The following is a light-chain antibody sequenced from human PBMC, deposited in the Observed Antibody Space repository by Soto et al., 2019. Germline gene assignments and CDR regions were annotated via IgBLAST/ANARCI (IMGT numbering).Light chain of an antibody. CDR2: DVS. J-gene: IGLJ1*01. V-gene: IGLV2-11*01. Sequence: QSALTQPRSVSGSPGQSVTISCTGTSSDVGGYNYVSWYQQYPGKAPKLIIYDVSKRPSGVPDRFSGSRSGNTASLTISGLQAEDEADYYCSSYTDSSNYVFGTGTKLTVL. CDR1: SSDVGGYNY. CDR3: SSYTDSSNYV.